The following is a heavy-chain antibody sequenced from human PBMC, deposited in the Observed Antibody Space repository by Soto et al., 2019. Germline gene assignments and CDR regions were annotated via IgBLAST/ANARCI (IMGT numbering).Heavy chain of an antibody. CDR1: GYTFTSYA. D-gene: IGHD3-3*01. V-gene: IGHV1-3*01. Sequence: EASVTVSCKASGYTFTSYAMHWVRQAPGQRLEWMGWINAGNGNTKYSQKFQGRVTITRDTSASTAYMELSSLRSEDTAVYYCARAPRITIFGVVIGRLDPWGQGTLVTVSS. CDR3: ARAPRITIFGVVIGRLDP. CDR2: INAGNGNT. J-gene: IGHJ5*02.